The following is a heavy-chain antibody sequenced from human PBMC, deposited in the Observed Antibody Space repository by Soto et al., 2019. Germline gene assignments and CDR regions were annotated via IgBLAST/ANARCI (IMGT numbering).Heavy chain of an antibody. V-gene: IGHV1-3*01. Sequence: ASVKVSCKASGYTFTSYAMHWVRQAPGQRLEWMGWINAGNGNTKYSQKFQGRVTITRDTSASTAYMELSSLRSEDTAVYYCARDSHKVTTRLLASWGQGPMGTVSS. CDR2: INAGNGNT. J-gene: IGHJ4*02. D-gene: IGHD4-17*01. CDR1: GYTFTSYA. CDR3: ARDSHKVTTRLLAS.